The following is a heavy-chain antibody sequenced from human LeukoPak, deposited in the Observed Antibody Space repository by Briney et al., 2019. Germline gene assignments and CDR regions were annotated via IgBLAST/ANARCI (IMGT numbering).Heavy chain of an antibody. CDR1: RFTFSNYW. D-gene: IGHD6-13*01. J-gene: IGHJ4*02. CDR2: INQDGSEI. CDR3: ARDRHINSWSNDRFDC. V-gene: IGHV3-7*01. Sequence: PGGSLRLSCSASRFTFSNYWMTWVRQAPGKGLEWVGNINQDGSEINYVNSVKGRFTISRDNAENSLYLQMNSLRAEDTAIYYCARDRHINSWSNDRFDCWGQGALVTVSS.